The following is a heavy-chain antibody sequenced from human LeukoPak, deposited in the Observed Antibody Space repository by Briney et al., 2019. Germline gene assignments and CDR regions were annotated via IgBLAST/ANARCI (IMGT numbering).Heavy chain of an antibody. CDR3: TTAIDYYDSSGYYYYFDY. V-gene: IGHV3-15*01. J-gene: IGHJ4*02. CDR1: GFAFSNAW. CDR2: IKSKTDGGTT. D-gene: IGHD3-22*01. Sequence: GGSLRLSCAAPGFAFSNAWMSWVRQAPGKGLEWVGRIKSKTDGGTTDYAAPVKGRFTISRDDSKNTLYLQMNSLKTEDTAVYYCTTAIDYYDSSGYYYYFDYWGQGTLVTVSS.